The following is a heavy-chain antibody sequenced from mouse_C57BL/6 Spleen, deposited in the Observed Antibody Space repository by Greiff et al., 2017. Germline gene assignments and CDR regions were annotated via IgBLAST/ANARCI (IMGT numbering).Heavy chain of an antibody. CDR2: IYPSDSET. CDR3: AKSAMDY. V-gene: IGHV1-61*01. J-gene: IGHJ4*01. CDR1: GYTFTSYW. Sequence: QVQLQQPGAELVRPGSSVKLSCKASGYTFTSYWMDWVKQRPGQGLEWIGNIYPSDSETPYNQKFKDKATLTVDKSSSTAYMQLSRLTAEDSAVCYCAKSAMDYWGQGTSVTVSS.